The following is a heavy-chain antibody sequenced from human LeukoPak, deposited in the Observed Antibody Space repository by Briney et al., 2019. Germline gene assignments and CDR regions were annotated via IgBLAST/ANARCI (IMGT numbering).Heavy chain of an antibody. D-gene: IGHD3-10*01. CDR2: INHSGST. CDR1: GGSFSGYY. CDR3: AREYYGSGSYLDY. J-gene: IGHJ4*02. V-gene: IGHV4-34*01. Sequence: SETLSLTCAVYGGSFSGYYWSWIRQPPGKGLEWIGEINHSGSTNYNPSLKSRVTISVDTSKNQFSLKLGSVAPAGTAVYYWAREYYGSGSYLDYWGQGTLVTVSS.